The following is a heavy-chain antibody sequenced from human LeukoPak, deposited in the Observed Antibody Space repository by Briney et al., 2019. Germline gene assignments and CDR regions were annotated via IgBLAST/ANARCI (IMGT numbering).Heavy chain of an antibody. J-gene: IGHJ4*02. Sequence: SETLSLTCTVSGGSISSYYWSWIRQPPGKGLEWLGYIYCSGSTNYNPSLKSRVTISVDTSKNQFSLKLSSVTAADTAVYYCARGDYDSSGYYYFDYWGQGTLVTVSS. D-gene: IGHD3-22*01. CDR3: ARGDYDSSGYYYFDY. CDR2: IYCSGST. V-gene: IGHV4-59*01. CDR1: GGSISSYY.